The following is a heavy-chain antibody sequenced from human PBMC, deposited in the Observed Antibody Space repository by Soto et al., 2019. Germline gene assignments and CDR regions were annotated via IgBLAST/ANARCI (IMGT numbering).Heavy chain of an antibody. CDR3: ARGLGYYGSGSFRGVDY. J-gene: IGHJ4*02. CDR2: IYYSGST. CDR1: GGSISSGDYY. Sequence: QVQLQESGPGLVKPSQTLSLTCTVSGGSISSGDYYWSWIRQPPGKGLEWIGYIYYSGSTYYNPSLKSRVTISVDTSKNQFSLKLSSVTAADTAVYYCARGLGYYGSGSFRGVDYWGQGTLVTVSS. D-gene: IGHD3-10*01. V-gene: IGHV4-30-4*01.